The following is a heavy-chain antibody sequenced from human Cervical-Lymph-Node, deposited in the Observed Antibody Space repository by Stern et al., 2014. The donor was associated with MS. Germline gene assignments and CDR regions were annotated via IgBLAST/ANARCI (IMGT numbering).Heavy chain of an antibody. Sequence: QVQLQESGPGLVKPSQTLSLTCTVSGGSIGSGGYYLSWVRQHPGKGLEWIGHIYSSGSTYYTPSLKSRVTISIDMSENQFSLNLTSVTAADTAVYFCARVPLVTTTFDSWGQGTLVTVSS. J-gene: IGHJ4*02. CDR3: ARVPLVTTTFDS. CDR2: IYSSGST. CDR1: GGSIGSGGYY. D-gene: IGHD5-12*01. V-gene: IGHV4-31*03.